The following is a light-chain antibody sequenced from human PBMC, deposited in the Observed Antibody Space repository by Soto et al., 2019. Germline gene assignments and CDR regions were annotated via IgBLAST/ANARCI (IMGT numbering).Light chain of an antibody. CDR2: EVN. CDR3: SSFAVTSNYV. CDR1: SSDVGNYNY. Sequence: QSALTQPPSASGSPGQSVTISCIGTSSDVGNYNYVSWYQHHPGKAPKLMIFEVNKRPSGVPARFSGSKSDNTASLTISGLQAEDEADYYCSSFAVTSNYVFGSGTKLTVL. V-gene: IGLV2-8*01. J-gene: IGLJ1*01.